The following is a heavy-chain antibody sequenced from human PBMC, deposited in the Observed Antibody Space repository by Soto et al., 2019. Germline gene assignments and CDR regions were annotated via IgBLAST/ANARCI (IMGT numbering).Heavy chain of an antibody. V-gene: IGHV1-69*13. J-gene: IGHJ4*02. CDR2: IIPIFGTA. CDR3: ARVPVAGQELYYFDY. D-gene: IGHD6-19*01. CDR1: GGTFSSYA. Sequence: GASVKVSCKASGGTFSSYAISWVRQAPGQGLEWMGGIIPIFGTANYAQKFQGRVTITADESTSTAYMELSSLRSEDTAVYYCARVPVAGQELYYFDYWGQGTLVTVSS.